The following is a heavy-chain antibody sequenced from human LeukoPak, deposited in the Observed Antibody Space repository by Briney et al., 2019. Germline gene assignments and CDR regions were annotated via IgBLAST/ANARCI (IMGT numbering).Heavy chain of an antibody. D-gene: IGHD1-26*01. V-gene: IGHV3-21*01. CDR3: AKDQLVGATPGGWFDP. CDR2: ISSSSSYI. J-gene: IGHJ5*02. CDR1: GFTFSNYN. Sequence: PGGSLRLSCAASGFTFSNYNMNWVRQAPGKGLEWVSSISSSSSYIYYADSVKGRFTISRDNAKNSLYLQMTSLRAEDTAVYYCAKDQLVGATPGGWFDPWGQGTLVTVSS.